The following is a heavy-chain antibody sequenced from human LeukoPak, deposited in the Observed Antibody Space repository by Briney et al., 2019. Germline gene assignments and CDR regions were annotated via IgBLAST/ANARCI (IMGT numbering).Heavy chain of an antibody. J-gene: IGHJ4*02. V-gene: IGHV4-59*01. Sequence: SETLSLTCTVSGGSISSYYWSWIRQPPGKGLEWIGYIYYSGSTNYNPSLKSRVTILVDTSKNQFSLKLNSVTAADTAVYYCAKDSNWLAFFDYWGQGTLVIVSS. D-gene: IGHD6-19*01. CDR2: IYYSGST. CDR3: AKDSNWLAFFDY. CDR1: GGSISSYY.